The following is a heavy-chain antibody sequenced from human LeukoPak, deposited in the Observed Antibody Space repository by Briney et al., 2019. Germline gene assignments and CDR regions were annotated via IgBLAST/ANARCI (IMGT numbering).Heavy chain of an antibody. CDR1: GFTFSDYY. Sequence: GGSLRLSCAASGFTFSDYYMSWIRQAPGKGLEWGSYISSSGSTIYYADSVKGRFTISRDNAKNSLYLQMNSLRAEDTAVYYCASLGGATVSYYYGMDVWGQGTTVTVSS. CDR2: ISSSGSTI. CDR3: ASLGGATVSYYYGMDV. V-gene: IGHV3-11*01. D-gene: IGHD3-16*01. J-gene: IGHJ6*02.